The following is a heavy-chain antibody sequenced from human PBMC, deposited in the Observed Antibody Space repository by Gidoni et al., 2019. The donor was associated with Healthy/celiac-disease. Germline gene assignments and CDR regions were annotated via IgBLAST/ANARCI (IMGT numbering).Heavy chain of an antibody. V-gene: IGHV3-73*01. CDR1: GFTFSGSA. CDR3: TRLRELALGATDAFDI. CDR2: IRSKANSYAT. J-gene: IGHJ3*02. Sequence: EVQLVESGGGLVQPGGSLKLSCAASGFTFSGSAMHWVRQASGKGLEWVGRIRSKANSYATAYAASVKGRFTISRDDSKNTAYLQMNSLKTEDTAVYYCTRLRELALGATDAFDIWGQGTMVTVSS. D-gene: IGHD1-26*01.